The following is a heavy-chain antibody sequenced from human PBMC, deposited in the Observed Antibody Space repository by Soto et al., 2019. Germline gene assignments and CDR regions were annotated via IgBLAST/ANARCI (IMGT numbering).Heavy chain of an antibody. V-gene: IGHV3-48*04. CDR1: GFTFSSYS. CDR2: FINCVSPI. J-gene: IGHJ4*02. Sequence: GGSLRLSCAASGFTFSSYSMSWIRQAPGKGLEWFAYFINCVSPIYSADSVKGRFTISRDNANNSLYLKMNSLRAEDTAVYYCARAQLVTMVRGLMTPPYWGQGTLVTVSS. CDR3: ARAQLVTMVRGLMTPPY. D-gene: IGHD3-10*01.